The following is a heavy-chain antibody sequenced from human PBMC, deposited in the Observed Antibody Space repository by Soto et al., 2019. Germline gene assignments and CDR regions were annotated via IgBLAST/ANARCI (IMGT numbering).Heavy chain of an antibody. CDR1: GGSISSSNW. D-gene: IGHD6-6*01. V-gene: IGHV4-4*02. J-gene: IGHJ6*02. CDR2: IYHSGST. CDR3: AREYSSSSYYYYYGMDV. Sequence: ETLSLTCAVSGGSISSSNWWSWVRQPPGKGLEWIGEIYHSGSTNYNPSLKSRVTISVDKSKNQFSLKLSSVTAADTAVYYCAREYSSSSYYYYYGMDVWGQGTTVTVSS.